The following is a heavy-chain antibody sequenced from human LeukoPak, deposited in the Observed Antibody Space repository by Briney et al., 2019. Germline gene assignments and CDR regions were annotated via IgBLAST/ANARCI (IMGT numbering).Heavy chain of an antibody. CDR2: ISGSGGST. CDR3: AKDRVVVTAAPFDY. CDR1: GFTFSSYW. V-gene: IGHV3-23*01. Sequence: GGSLRLSCEDSGFTFSSYWMHWVRQAPGKGLVWVSAISGSGGSTYYADSVKGRFTISRDNSKNTLYLQMNSLRAEDTAVYYCAKDRVVVTAAPFDYWGQGTLVTVSS. J-gene: IGHJ4*02. D-gene: IGHD2-21*02.